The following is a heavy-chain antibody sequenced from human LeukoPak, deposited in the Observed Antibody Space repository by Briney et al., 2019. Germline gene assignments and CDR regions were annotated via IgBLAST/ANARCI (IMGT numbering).Heavy chain of an antibody. CDR3: ARGYARYSSGWPDAFDI. CDR1: GFTFSSYA. V-gene: IGHV3-30*04. CDR2: ISYDGSNK. D-gene: IGHD6-19*01. Sequence: GGSLRLSCAASGFTFSSYAMHWVRQAPGKGLEWVAVISYDGSNKYYADSVKGRFTISRDNSKNTLYLQMNSLRAEDTAVYYCARGYARYSSGWPDAFDIWGQGTMVTVSS. J-gene: IGHJ3*02.